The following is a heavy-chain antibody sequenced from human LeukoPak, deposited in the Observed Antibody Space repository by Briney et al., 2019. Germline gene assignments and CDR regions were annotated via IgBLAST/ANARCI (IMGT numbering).Heavy chain of an antibody. V-gene: IGHV3-21*01. CDR2: ISSSSSYI. J-gene: IGHJ4*02. CDR3: ARDHSSSIDC. CDR1: GFTFSSYS. D-gene: IGHD6-13*01. Sequence: PGGSLRLSCAASGFTFSSYSMNWVRQAPGKGLEWVSSISSSSSYIYYADSVKGRFIISRDNAKSSLYLQMNSLRAEDTAVYYCARDHSSSIDCWGQGTLVTVSS.